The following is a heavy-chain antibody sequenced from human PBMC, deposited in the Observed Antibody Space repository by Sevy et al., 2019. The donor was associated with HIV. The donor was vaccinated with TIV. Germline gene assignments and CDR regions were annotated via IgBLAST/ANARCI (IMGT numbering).Heavy chain of an antibody. CDR2: ISYDGSNK. CDR1: GFTFSSYG. D-gene: IGHD3-22*01. V-gene: IGHV3-30*18. J-gene: IGHJ6*02. Sequence: GGSLRLSCAASGFTFSSYGMHWVRQAPGKGLEWVVVISYDGSNKYYADSVKGRFTISRDNSKNTLYLQMNSLRAEDTAVYYCAKDRYYYDSSGYYYGGGNYYYGMDVWGQGTTVTVSS. CDR3: AKDRYYYDSSGYYYGGGNYYYGMDV.